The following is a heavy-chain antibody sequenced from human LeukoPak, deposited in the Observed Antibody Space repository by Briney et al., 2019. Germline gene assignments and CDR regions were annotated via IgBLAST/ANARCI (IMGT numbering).Heavy chain of an antibody. D-gene: IGHD3-3*01. V-gene: IGHV4-39*01. CDR3: ARHSGLRSPFDP. CDR1: GGSISTTNYY. J-gene: IGHJ5*02. Sequence: PSETLSLTCSVSGGSISTTNYYWGWIRQPPGRDLEWIGSIYSSGNTYYNPSLESRVTISVDTSKNQLSLKLTSATAADTSVYYCARHSGLRSPFDPWGQGTLVTVSS. CDR2: IYSSGNT.